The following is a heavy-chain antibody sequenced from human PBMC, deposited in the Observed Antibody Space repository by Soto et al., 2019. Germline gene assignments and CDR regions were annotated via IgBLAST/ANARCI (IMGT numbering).Heavy chain of an antibody. D-gene: IGHD2-15*01. Sequence: SETLSLTCTVSGGSISSGGYYWSCIRQHPGKGLEWIGYIYYSGSTYYNPSLKSRVTISVDTSKNQFSLKLSSVTAADTAVYYCAREVRSGGRYNWFDPWGQGTLVTVSS. J-gene: IGHJ5*02. CDR1: GGSISSGGYY. CDR2: IYYSGST. V-gene: IGHV4-31*03. CDR3: AREVRSGGRYNWFDP.